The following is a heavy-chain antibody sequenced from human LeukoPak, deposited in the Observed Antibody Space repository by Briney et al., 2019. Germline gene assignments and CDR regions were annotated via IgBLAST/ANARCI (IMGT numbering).Heavy chain of an antibody. CDR3: ASLRGYSRPGI. CDR2: INHSGST. J-gene: IGHJ3*02. D-gene: IGHD5-12*01. CDR1: GGSFSGYY. Sequence: SETLSLTCAVYGGSFSGYYCSWIRQPPGKGLEWIGEINHSGSTNYNPSLKSRVTISVDTSKNQFSLKLSSVTAADTAVYYCASLRGYSRPGIWGQGTMVTVSS. V-gene: IGHV4-34*01.